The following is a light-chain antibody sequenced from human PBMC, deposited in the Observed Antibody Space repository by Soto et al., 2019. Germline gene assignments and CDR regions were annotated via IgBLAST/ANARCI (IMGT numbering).Light chain of an antibody. Sequence: QSVLTQPASVSGSPGQSITISCTGTSSDVGGYHYVSWYQQYPGKAPKVMIYDVSNRPSGVSNRFSGYKSGNTASLTISGLQAEDEADYYCSSYTTSSTYVFGTGTKLTVL. J-gene: IGLJ1*01. CDR1: SSDVGGYHY. V-gene: IGLV2-14*01. CDR2: DVS. CDR3: SSYTTSSTYV.